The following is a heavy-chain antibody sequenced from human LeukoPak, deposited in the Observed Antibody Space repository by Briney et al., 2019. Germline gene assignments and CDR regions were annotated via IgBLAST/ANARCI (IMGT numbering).Heavy chain of an antibody. CDR3: AKGYQNFDY. V-gene: IGHV3-23*01. D-gene: IGHD1-14*01. CDR2: VSGSGGST. J-gene: IGHJ4*02. Sequence: PPGVSLRLSCAASGFTFGNYAMGWVRQAPGKGLEWVSAVSGSGGSTYYADSVKGRFTISRGNSKNTLYLQMNSLRAADTAVYYCAKGYQNFDYWGQGTLVTVSS. CDR1: GFTFGNYA.